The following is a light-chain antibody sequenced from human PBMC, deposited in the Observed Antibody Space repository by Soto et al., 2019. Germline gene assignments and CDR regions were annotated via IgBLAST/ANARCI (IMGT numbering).Light chain of an antibody. Sequence: QPVLTQPPSASGTPGQRVTISCSGSSSNIGSNSVNWYQQLPGTAPKLLLYNNNQWPSGVPDRFSGSKSGTSASLAISGLQSEDEADYYCATWDDSLNGWVFGGGTKLTVL. CDR1: SSNIGSNS. V-gene: IGLV1-44*01. J-gene: IGLJ3*02. CDR3: ATWDDSLNGWV. CDR2: NNN.